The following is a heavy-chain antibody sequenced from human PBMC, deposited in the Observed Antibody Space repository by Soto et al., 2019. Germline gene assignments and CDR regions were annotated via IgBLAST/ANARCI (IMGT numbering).Heavy chain of an antibody. D-gene: IGHD3-10*01. Sequence: QVQLQESGPGLVKPSQTLSLTCTVSGGSISSGGYYWSWIRQHPGKGLEWIGYIYYSGSTYYNPSLKSRVTISVDTSKNQFSLKLSSVTAADTAVYYCARGFMVREPHRWFDPWGQGTLVTVSS. J-gene: IGHJ5*02. CDR1: GGSISSGGYY. V-gene: IGHV4-31*03. CDR3: ARGFMVREPHRWFDP. CDR2: IYYSGST.